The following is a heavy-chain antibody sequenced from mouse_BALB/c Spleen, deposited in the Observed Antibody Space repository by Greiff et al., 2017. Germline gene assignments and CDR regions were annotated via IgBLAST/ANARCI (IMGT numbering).Heavy chain of an antibody. V-gene: IGHV1-54*01. J-gene: IGHJ3*01. Sequence: VQLQESGAELVRPGTSVKVSCKASGYAFTNYLIEWVKQRPGQGLEWIGVINPGSGGTNYNEKFKGKATLTADKSSSTAYMQLSSLTSDDSAVYFCARGDLEGWFAYWGQGTLVTVSA. CDR2: INPGSGGT. CDR1: GYAFTNYL. CDR3: ARGDLEGWFAY.